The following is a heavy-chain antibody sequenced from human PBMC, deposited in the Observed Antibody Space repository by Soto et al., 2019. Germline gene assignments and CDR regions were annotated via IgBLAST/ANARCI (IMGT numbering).Heavy chain of an antibody. CDR1: GYSFNTYA. V-gene: IGHV1-18*04. D-gene: IGHD3-9*01. Sequence: QVQLVQSGGEVKKPGASVKVSCTASGYSFNTYAITWVRQAPGQGLEWLGWISASKGNANYAKKVQDRLTMTTDISTNTAYMDLRSLRPDDTAVYYCARVSYYDVVTGYDPQKYIYYAMDVWGQGTTVTVSS. J-gene: IGHJ6*02. CDR2: ISASKGNA. CDR3: ARVSYYDVVTGYDPQKYIYYAMDV.